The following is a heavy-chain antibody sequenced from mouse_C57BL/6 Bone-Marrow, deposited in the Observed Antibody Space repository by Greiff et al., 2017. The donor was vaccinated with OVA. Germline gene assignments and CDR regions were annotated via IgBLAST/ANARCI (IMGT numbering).Heavy chain of an antibody. CDR3: ANSNFLYAMDY. D-gene: IGHD2-5*01. CDR1: GYSITSGYY. CDR2: ISYDGSN. V-gene: IGHV3-6*01. Sequence: VQLQQSGPGLVKPSQSLSLTCSVTGYSITSGYYWNWIRQFPGNKLEWMGYISYDGSNNYNPSLKNRISITRDTSKNQFFLKLNSVTTEDTATYYCANSNFLYAMDYWGQGTSVTVSS. J-gene: IGHJ4*01.